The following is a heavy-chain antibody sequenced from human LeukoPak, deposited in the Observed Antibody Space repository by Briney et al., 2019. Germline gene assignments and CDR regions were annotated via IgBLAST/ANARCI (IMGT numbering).Heavy chain of an antibody. D-gene: IGHD6-19*01. CDR2: ISGNGGST. V-gene: IGHV3-64D*06. CDR1: GFTFDTFV. Sequence: PGGSLRLSCSASGFTFDTFVMHWARQPPGKGLEYVSGISGNGGSTYNADFVKGRFTISRDNSKNTLFLQMTSLRAEDTAVYYCVNQISGWVYWGQGTLVTVSS. CDR3: VNQISGWVY. J-gene: IGHJ4*02.